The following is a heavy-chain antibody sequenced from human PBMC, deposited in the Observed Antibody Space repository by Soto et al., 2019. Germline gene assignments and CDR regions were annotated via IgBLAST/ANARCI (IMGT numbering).Heavy chain of an antibody. CDR3: AMNSSSYSWFDP. CDR1: GGTFSSYA. J-gene: IGHJ5*02. Sequence: QVQLVQSGAEVKKPGSSVKVSCKASGGTFSSYAISWVRQAPGQGLEWMGGIISIFGTANYAQKFQGRVTITEDESTSTAYMELSSLRSEDTDVYYCAMNSSSYSWFDPWGQGTLVTVSS. V-gene: IGHV1-69*01. D-gene: IGHD6-6*01. CDR2: IISIFGTA.